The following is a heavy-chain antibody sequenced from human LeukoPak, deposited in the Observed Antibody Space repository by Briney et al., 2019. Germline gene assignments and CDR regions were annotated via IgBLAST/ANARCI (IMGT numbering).Heavy chain of an antibody. V-gene: IGHV3-66*01. Sequence: GGSLRLSCAASGFTVSSNYMSWVRQAPGKGLEWVSVIYSGGSKYYADSVKGRFTISRNNSKNKPYLQMNSLRADDMAVYYCVFGAGSYDPYFDYWGQGTLVTVSS. CDR3: VFGAGSYDPYFDY. CDR2: IYSGGSK. D-gene: IGHD3-10*01. CDR1: GFTVSSNY. J-gene: IGHJ4*02.